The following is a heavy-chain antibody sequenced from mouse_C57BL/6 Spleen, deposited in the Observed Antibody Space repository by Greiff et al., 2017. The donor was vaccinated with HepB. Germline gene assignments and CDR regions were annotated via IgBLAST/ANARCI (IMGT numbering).Heavy chain of an antibody. CDR2: INPNNGGT. CDR3: ARSGPPMFHYYGSSQGSMDY. D-gene: IGHD1-1*01. Sequence: EVQLQQSGPELVKPGASVKIPCKASGYTFTDYNMDWVKQSHGKSLEWIGDINPNNGGTIYNQKFKGKATLTVDKSSSTAYMELRSLTSEDTAVYDCARSGPPMFHYYGSSQGSMDYWGQGTSVTVSS. V-gene: IGHV1-18*01. CDR1: GYTFTDYN. J-gene: IGHJ4*01.